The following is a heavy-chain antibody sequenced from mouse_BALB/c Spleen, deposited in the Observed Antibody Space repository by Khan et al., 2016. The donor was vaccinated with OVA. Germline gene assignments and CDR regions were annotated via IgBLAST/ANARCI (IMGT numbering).Heavy chain of an antibody. CDR1: GYTFTDYN. D-gene: IGHD2-2*01. V-gene: IGHV1-18*01. J-gene: IGHJ3*01. Sequence: VRLQQSGPELVKPGASVKIPCKASGYTFTDYNMAWVRQSHGKSLEWIGDIIPNNGGTIYNQKFKGKATLTVDKSSSTAYMELRSLTSEDTAVYYCARHGYGGFAYWGQGTLVTVSA. CDR2: IIPNNGGT. CDR3: ARHGYGGFAY.